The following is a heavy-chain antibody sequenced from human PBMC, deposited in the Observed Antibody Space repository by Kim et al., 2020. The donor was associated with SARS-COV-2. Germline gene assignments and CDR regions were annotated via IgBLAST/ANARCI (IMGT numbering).Heavy chain of an antibody. Sequence: SQTLSLTCAVYGGSFSGYYWSWIRQPPGKGLEWIGEINHSGSTNYNPSLKSRVTISVDTSKNQFSLKLSSVTAADTAVYYCAVNYYGSADYWGQGTLVTVSS. CDR1: GGSFSGYY. CDR2: INHSGST. CDR3: AVNYYGSADY. D-gene: IGHD3-10*01. V-gene: IGHV4-34*01. J-gene: IGHJ4*02.